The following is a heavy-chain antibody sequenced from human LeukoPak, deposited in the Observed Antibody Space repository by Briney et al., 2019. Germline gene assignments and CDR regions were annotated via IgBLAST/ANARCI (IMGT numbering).Heavy chain of an antibody. CDR1: GGSISSSSYY. V-gene: IGHV4-39*01. D-gene: IGHD6-13*01. CDR3: ARARYSSSWPFDY. Sequence: SETLSLTCTVSGGSISSSSYYWGWIRQPPGKGLEWIGSIYYSGSTYYNPSLKSRVTISVDTSKNQFSLKLSSVTAADTAVYYCARARYSSSWPFDYWGQGTLVTVSS. CDR2: IYYSGST. J-gene: IGHJ4*02.